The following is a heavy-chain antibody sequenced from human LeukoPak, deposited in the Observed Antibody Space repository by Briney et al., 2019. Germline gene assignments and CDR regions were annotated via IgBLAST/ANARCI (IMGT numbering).Heavy chain of an antibody. CDR2: IIPIFGTA. CDR1: GGTFSSYA. D-gene: IGHD3-22*01. Sequence: SVKVSCKASGGTFSSYAISWVRQAPGQGLEWMGGIIPIFGTANYAQKFQGRVTITADKSTSTAYMELSSLRSEDTAVYYCARGKGSSGYYNDYWGQRTLVTVSS. CDR3: ARGKGSSGYYNDY. V-gene: IGHV1-69*06. J-gene: IGHJ4*02.